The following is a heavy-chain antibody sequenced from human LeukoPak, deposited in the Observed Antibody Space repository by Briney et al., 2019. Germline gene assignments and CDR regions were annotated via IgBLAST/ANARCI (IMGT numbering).Heavy chain of an antibody. D-gene: IGHD6-13*01. CDR1: GGSISSSSYY. CDR3: AREGIAAAGSGLGAFDT. V-gene: IGHV4-39*02. CDR2: IYYSGST. Sequence: SETLSLTCTVSGGSISSSSYYWGWIRQPPGKGLEWIGSIYYSGSTYYNPSLKSRVTISVDTSKNQFSLKLSSVTAADTAVYYCAREGIAAAGSGLGAFDTWGQGTMVTVSS. J-gene: IGHJ3*02.